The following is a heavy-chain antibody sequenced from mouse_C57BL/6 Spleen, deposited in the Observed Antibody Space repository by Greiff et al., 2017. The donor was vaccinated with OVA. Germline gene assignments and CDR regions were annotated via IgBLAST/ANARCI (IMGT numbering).Heavy chain of an antibody. CDR3: AYGSNARDY. V-gene: IGHV14-2*01. CDR2: IDPEDGET. CDR1: GFNIKDYY. Sequence: EVQLQQSGAELVKPGASVKLSCTASGFNIKDYYMHWVKQRTEQGLEWIGRIDPEDGETIYAPKFQGKATLTADTSSNAAYLLLSSLTSEDTAVCYSAYGSNARDYWGQGTSVTVSS. D-gene: IGHD1-1*01. J-gene: IGHJ4*01.